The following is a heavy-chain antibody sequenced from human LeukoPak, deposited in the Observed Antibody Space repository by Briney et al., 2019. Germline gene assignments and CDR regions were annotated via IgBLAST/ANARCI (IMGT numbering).Heavy chain of an antibody. V-gene: IGHV4-34*01. CDR1: GGSFSGYY. CDR2: INHSGST. D-gene: IGHD2-21*01. Sequence: SEILSLTCADYGGSFSGYYWSWIRQPPGKGLEWIGEINHSGSTNYNPSLKSRVTISVDTSKNQFSLELSSVTAADTAVYYCARTMKEVRYFDYWGQGTLVTVSS. CDR3: ARTMKEVRYFDY. J-gene: IGHJ4*02.